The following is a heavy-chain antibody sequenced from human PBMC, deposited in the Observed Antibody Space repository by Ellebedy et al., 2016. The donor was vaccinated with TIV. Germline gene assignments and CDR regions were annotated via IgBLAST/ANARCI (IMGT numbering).Heavy chain of an antibody. CDR2: IWYDGSNK. D-gene: IGHD4-17*01. CDR3: ARKMTTVTTDYFDY. CDR1: GFTFSSYG. V-gene: IGHV3-33*01. J-gene: IGHJ4*02. Sequence: GGSLRLSXAASGFTFSSYGMHWVCQAPGKGLEWVAVIWYDGSNKYYADFVKGRFTISRDNSKNTLYLQMNSLRAEDTAVYYCARKMTTVTTDYFDYWGQGTLVTVSS.